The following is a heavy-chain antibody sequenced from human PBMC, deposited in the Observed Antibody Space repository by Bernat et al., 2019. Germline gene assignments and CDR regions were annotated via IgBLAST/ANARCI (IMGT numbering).Heavy chain of an antibody. CDR1: GFTVSSNY. Sequence: EVQLVESGGGLVQPGGSLRLSCAASGFTVSSNYMSWVRQAPGKGLEWVSVIYSGGSTYYADSVKGRFTISRDNSKNTLSLQMNSLRAEDTAVYHCAKGLGGSYYNFDPWGQGTLVTVSS. V-gene: IGHV3-66*01. CDR2: IYSGGST. CDR3: AKGLGGSYYNFDP. D-gene: IGHD3-10*01. J-gene: IGHJ5*02.